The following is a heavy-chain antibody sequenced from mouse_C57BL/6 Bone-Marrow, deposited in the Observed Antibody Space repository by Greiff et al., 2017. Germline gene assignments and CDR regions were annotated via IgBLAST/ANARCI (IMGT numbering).Heavy chain of an antibody. D-gene: IGHD1-1*01. Sequence: VMLVESGGGLVQPGGSLKLSCAASGFTFSDYGMAWVRQAPRKGPEWVAFISNLAYSIYYADTVTGRFTISRENAKNTLYLEMSRLRSEDTAMYYCARQDYGSSYDYAMDYWGQGTSVTVSS. CDR3: ARQDYGSSYDYAMDY. CDR1: GFTFSDYG. CDR2: ISNLAYSI. J-gene: IGHJ4*01. V-gene: IGHV5-15*01.